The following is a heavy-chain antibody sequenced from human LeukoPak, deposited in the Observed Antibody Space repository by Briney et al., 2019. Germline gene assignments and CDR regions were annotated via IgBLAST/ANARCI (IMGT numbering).Heavy chain of an antibody. CDR2: IYTGWTT. V-gene: IGHV4-4*09. Sequence: SETLSLTCTVSGTTISAFYWAWIRQSPGKGLEGIVYIYTGWTTNYNPSLYSRVTISVDTAKNQIFLKLRSVTAADTAVYFCARQFNDNGDYLGWFDPWGQGALVTVSS. J-gene: IGHJ5*01. CDR3: ARQFNDNGDYLGWFDP. CDR1: GTTISAFY. D-gene: IGHD4-17*01.